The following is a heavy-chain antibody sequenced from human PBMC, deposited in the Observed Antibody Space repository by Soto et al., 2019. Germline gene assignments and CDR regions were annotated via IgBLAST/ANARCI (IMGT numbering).Heavy chain of an antibody. CDR3: ARGFEQKACDY. Sequence: QVQLVESGGGVVQPGRSLRLSCAASGFTFSSYGMHWVRQAPGKGLEWVAVIWYDGSNKYNADSVKGRFTISRDNSKNTLYLQMNSLRAEDTAVYYCARGFEQKACDYWGQGTLVTVSS. D-gene: IGHD3-3*01. CDR2: IWYDGSNK. CDR1: GFTFSSYG. J-gene: IGHJ4*02. V-gene: IGHV3-33*01.